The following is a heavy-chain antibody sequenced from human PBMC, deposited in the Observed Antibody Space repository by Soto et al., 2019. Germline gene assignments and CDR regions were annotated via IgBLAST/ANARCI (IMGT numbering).Heavy chain of an antibody. CDR2: ISSDGSVK. D-gene: IGHD3-22*01. Sequence: PGGSLRLSCAVSGFTFSSYGMHWVRQAPGKGLEWVAAISSDGSVKYYTDSVKGRFTISRDNPKNTLYLQMNSLRAEDTAMYYCAKDSLAGYDTSGYYLSRYYYYGMDVWGQGTTVTVSS. J-gene: IGHJ6*02. CDR1: GFTFSSYG. V-gene: IGHV3-30*18. CDR3: AKDSLAGYDTSGYYLSRYYYYGMDV.